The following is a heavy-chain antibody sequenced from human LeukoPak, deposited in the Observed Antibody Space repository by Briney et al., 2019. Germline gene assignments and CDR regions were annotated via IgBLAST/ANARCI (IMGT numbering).Heavy chain of an antibody. CDR2: NHYTGST. CDR3: ARGRSGGDWFDS. D-gene: IGHD3-10*01. Sequence: SETQSLNCTVSGGSITSYYWTWIRQHPGKGLEWIGYNHYTGSTNHNPSLKSRVTMSVATSKNQFSLKLSSVTAAGTAVYYFARGRSGGDWFDSWGQGTLVTVSS. CDR1: GGSITSYY. J-gene: IGHJ5*01. V-gene: IGHV4-59*01.